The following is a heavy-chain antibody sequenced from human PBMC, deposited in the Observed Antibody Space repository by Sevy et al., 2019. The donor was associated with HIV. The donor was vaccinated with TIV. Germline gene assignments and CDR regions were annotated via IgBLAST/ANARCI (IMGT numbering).Heavy chain of an antibody. CDR2: TYYRSKWYN. CDR3: AERTNDVFYYGMDV. V-gene: IGHV6-1*01. Sequence: QSQTLSLTCTISGDSVSSIRTSWNWIRQSPSRGLEWLGRTYYRSKWYNDYATSVKSRITINADTSKNQVSLQLNPVTPEDTAVYYCAERTNDVFYYGMDVWGQGTTVTVSS. J-gene: IGHJ6*02. CDR1: GDSVSSIRTS.